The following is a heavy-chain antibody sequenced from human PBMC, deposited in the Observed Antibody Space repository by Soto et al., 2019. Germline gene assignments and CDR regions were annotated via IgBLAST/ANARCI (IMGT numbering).Heavy chain of an antibody. CDR3: ARGGGYGSGSYSPYYYYGMDV. Sequence: SVKVSCKASGGTFSSYAISWVRQAPGQGLEWMGGIIPIFGTANYAQKFQGRVTITADESTSTAYMELSSLRSEDTAVYYCARGGGYGSGSYSPYYYYGMDVWGQGTTVTVS. CDR1: GGTFSSYA. D-gene: IGHD3-10*01. CDR2: IIPIFGTA. V-gene: IGHV1-69*13. J-gene: IGHJ6*02.